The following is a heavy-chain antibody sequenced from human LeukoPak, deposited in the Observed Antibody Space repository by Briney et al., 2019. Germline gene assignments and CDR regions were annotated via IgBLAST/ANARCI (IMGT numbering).Heavy chain of an antibody. CDR1: GGTFSSYA. Sequence: GASVKVSCKASGGTFSSYAFSWVRQAPGQGLEWMGRIIPFLGLSNYAQKFQGRVTITADKSTSTAYMELSSLRSEDTAVYYCARTEMATLVWGQGTLVTVSS. D-gene: IGHD5-24*01. CDR2: IIPFLGLS. J-gene: IGHJ4*02. CDR3: ARTEMATLV. V-gene: IGHV1-69*04.